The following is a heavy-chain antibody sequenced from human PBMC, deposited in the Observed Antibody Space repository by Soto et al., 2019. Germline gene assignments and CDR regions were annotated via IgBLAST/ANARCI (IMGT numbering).Heavy chain of an antibody. CDR3: ARESYYYDSSGYTYFDY. D-gene: IGHD3-22*01. Sequence: PGRSLRLSYAASGFTFSSYSMNWVRQAPGKGLEWVSYISSSSSTIYYADSVKGRFTISRDNAKNSLYLQMNSLRDEDTAVYYCARESYYYDSSGYTYFDYWGQGTLVTVS. CDR1: GFTFSSYS. V-gene: IGHV3-48*02. J-gene: IGHJ4*02. CDR2: ISSSSSTI.